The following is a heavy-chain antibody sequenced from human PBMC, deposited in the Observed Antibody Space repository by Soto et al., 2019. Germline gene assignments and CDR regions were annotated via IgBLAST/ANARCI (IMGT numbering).Heavy chain of an antibody. CDR2: INHSGST. D-gene: IGHD2-15*01. CDR3: ARGEDIVVVVAGYYKHLYYGMDV. J-gene: IGHJ6*02. Sequence: SETLSLTCAVYGGSFSGYYWSWIRQPPGKGLEWIGEINHSGSTNYNPSLKSRVTISVDTSKNQFSLKLSSVTAADTAVYYCARGEDIVVVVAGYYKHLYYGMDVWGQGTTVTVSS. CDR1: GGSFSGYY. V-gene: IGHV4-34*01.